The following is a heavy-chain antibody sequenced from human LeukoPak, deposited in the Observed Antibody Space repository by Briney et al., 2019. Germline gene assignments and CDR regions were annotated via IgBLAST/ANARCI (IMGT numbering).Heavy chain of an antibody. J-gene: IGHJ4*02. CDR1: GFTFSSYS. Sequence: GGSLRLSFAASGFTFSSYSMHWVRQAPGKGLEWVAFIRYDGSNKYYADSVKGRFTISRDNSKNTLYLQMNSLRAEDTAVYYCAKKSSSGYDLASYFDYWGQGTLVTVSS. V-gene: IGHV3-30*02. CDR3: AKKSSSGYDLASYFDY. CDR2: IRYDGSNK. D-gene: IGHD3-22*01.